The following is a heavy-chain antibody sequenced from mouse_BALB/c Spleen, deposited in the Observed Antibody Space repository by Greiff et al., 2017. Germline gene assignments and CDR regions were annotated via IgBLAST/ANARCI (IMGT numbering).Heavy chain of an antibody. Sequence: EVKLVESGGGLVQPGGSRKLSCAASGFTFSSFGMHWVRQAPEKGLEWVAYISSGSSTIYYADTVKGRFTISRDNPKNTLFLQMTSLRSEDTAMYYCARSGSYEAMDYWGQGTSVTVSS. V-gene: IGHV5-17*02. D-gene: IGHD1-1*02. J-gene: IGHJ4*01. CDR1: GFTFSSFG. CDR3: ARSGSYEAMDY. CDR2: ISSGSSTI.